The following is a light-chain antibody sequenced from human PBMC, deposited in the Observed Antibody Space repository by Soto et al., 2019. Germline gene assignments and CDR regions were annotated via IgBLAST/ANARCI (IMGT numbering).Light chain of an antibody. CDR1: QGISSD. V-gene: IGKV1-6*02. Sequence: AIQMTQYPSSLSASVGDRVTVTCRASQGISSDLGWFQQKPGKAPKLLIYAASSLQSGVPSRFSGRGSGTYFTLTISGLQVEDSATYYCLQEYRYPLTFGGGTKVDI. CDR3: LQEYRYPLT. CDR2: AAS. J-gene: IGKJ4*01.